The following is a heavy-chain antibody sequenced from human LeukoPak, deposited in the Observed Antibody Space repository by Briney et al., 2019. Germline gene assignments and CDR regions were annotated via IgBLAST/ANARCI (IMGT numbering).Heavy chain of an antibody. CDR2: ISYDGSNK. D-gene: IGHD2-21*02. J-gene: IGHJ4*02. V-gene: IGHV3-30-3*01. CDR1: GFTFSSYA. CDR3: AGSCGGDCYSNFDY. Sequence: GGSLRLSCATSGFTFSSYAMHWVHQAPGKGLEWVAVISYDGSNKYYADSVKGRFTISRDNSKNTLYLQMNSLRAEDTAVYYCAGSCGGDCYSNFDYWGQGTLVTVSS.